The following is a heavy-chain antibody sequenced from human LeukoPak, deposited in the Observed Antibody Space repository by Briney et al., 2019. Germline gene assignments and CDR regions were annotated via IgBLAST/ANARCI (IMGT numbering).Heavy chain of an antibody. J-gene: IGHJ4*02. CDR3: ARFPGYSYGPHFDY. CDR1: GGSISGGSYY. Sequence: PSETLSLTCTVSGGSISGGSYYWSWIRQPAGKGLEWIGRIYTSGSTNYNPSLKSRVTISVDTSKNQFSLKLSSVTAADTAVYYCARFPGYSYGPHFDYWGQGTLVTVSS. CDR2: IYTSGST. V-gene: IGHV4-61*02. D-gene: IGHD5-18*01.